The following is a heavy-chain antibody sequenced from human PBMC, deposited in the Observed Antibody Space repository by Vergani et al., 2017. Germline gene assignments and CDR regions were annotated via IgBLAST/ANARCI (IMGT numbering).Heavy chain of an antibody. Sequence: QVQLVESGGGVVQPGRSLRLSCAASGFTFSSYGMHWVRQAPGKGLEWVAVIWYDGSNKYYADSVKGRFTISRDNSKNTLYLQMNSLRAEDTAVYYCAREANYNDSSGYYAERGFDYWGQGTLVTVSS. CDR2: IWYDGSNK. D-gene: IGHD3-22*01. J-gene: IGHJ4*02. V-gene: IGHV3-33*01. CDR1: GFTFSSYG. CDR3: AREANYNDSSGYYAERGFDY.